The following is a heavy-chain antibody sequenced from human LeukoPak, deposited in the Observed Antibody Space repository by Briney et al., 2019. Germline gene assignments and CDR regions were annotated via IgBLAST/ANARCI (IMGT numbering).Heavy chain of an antibody. CDR3: ARGEGAYGDYRDY. J-gene: IGHJ4*02. V-gene: IGHV3-48*01. D-gene: IGHD4-17*01. CDR2: ISSGSSTL. Sequence: TGGSLRLSCAASGFTFSSYWMHWVRQAPGKGLEWVSYISSGSSTLYYADSVKGRFTISRDNAKNSLYLQMISLRAEDTAVYYCARGEGAYGDYRDYWGQGTLVTVSS. CDR1: GFTFSSYW.